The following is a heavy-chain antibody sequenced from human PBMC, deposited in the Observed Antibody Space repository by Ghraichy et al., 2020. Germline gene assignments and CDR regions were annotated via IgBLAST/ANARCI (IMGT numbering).Heavy chain of an antibody. D-gene: IGHD4-17*01. CDR3: ARAGGDYYYYYGMDV. CDR2: ISSSSSTI. J-gene: IGHJ6*02. Sequence: GGSLRLSCAASGFTFSSYSMNWVRQAPGKGLEWVSYISSSSSTIYYADSVKGRFTISRDNAKNSLYLQMNSLRDEDTAVYYCARAGGDYYYYYGMDVWGQGTTVTVSS. V-gene: IGHV3-48*02. CDR1: GFTFSSYS.